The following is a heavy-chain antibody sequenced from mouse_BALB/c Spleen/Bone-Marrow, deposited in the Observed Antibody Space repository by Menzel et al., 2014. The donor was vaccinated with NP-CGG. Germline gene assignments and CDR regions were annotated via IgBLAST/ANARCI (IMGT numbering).Heavy chain of an antibody. CDR2: IYPGNGDT. CDR1: GYTFTSYN. V-gene: IGHV1-12*01. CDR3: ATLYAMDY. J-gene: IGHJ4*01. Sequence: QVQLKQSGAELVKPGASVKMSCKASGYTFTSYNMHWVKQTPGQGLEWIGAIYPGNGDTSYNQKFKGRATLTADKASSTAYMQLSSRTAEDSAVYYCATLYAMDYWGQGTSVTVSS.